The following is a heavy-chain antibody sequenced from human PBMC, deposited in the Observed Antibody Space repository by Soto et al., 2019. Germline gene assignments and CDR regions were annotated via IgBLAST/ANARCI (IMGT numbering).Heavy chain of an antibody. CDR2: IYSGGST. Sequence: PGGSLRLSCAASGFTVSSNYMSWVRQAPGKGLEWVSVIYSGGSTYYADSVKGRFTISRDNSKNTLYRQMNSLRAEDTAVYYCARWYYDILTGYPHGLYYYYGMDVWGQGTTVTVSS. D-gene: IGHD3-9*01. CDR3: ARWYYDILTGYPHGLYYYYGMDV. V-gene: IGHV3-53*01. CDR1: GFTVSSNY. J-gene: IGHJ6*02.